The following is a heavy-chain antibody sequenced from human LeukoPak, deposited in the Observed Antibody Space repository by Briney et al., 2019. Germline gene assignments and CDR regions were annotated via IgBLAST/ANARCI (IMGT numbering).Heavy chain of an antibody. CDR2: TNQDENHK. CDR3: VRSGPQCPDCYHS. CDR1: GFTFSTYW. J-gene: IGHJ5*02. V-gene: IGHV3-7*03. D-gene: IGHD2-21*02. Sequence: GGSLRLSCAASGFTFSTYWMTWVRQAPGKGLEWVASTNQDENHKHYVASVRGRFAISRDNAKNSLFLHVNSLRVEDTAVYYCVRSGPQCPDCYHSWGQGTLVTVSS.